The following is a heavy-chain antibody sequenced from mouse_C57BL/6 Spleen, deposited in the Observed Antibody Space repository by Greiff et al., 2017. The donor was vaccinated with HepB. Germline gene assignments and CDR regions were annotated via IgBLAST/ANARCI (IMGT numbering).Heavy chain of an antibody. CDR1: GYTFTSYW. Sequence: VQLQQPGAELVMPGASVKLSCKASGYTFTSYWMHWVKQRPGQGLEWIGEIDPSDSYTNYNQKFKGKSTLTVDKSSSTAYMQLSSLTSEDSAVYYCATPITTVVATSSYWYFDVWGTGTTVTVSS. J-gene: IGHJ1*03. D-gene: IGHD1-1*01. CDR2: IDPSDSYT. V-gene: IGHV1-69*01. CDR3: ATPITTVVATSSYWYFDV.